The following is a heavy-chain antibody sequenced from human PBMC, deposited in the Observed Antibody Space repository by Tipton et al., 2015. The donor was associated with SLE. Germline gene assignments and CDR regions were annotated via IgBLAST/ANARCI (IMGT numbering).Heavy chain of an antibody. Sequence: TLSLTCTVSGGSLSSYYWSWLRQPAGKGLEWIGRIYSSGTTNYYPSLKSRVTMSVDTSKNQFSLKLSSVTAADTAVYYCARGGCSGGSCYPYYYGMDVWGPGTTVTVSS. CDR1: GGSLSSYY. CDR2: IYSSGTT. D-gene: IGHD2-15*01. V-gene: IGHV4-4*07. CDR3: ARGGCSGGSCYPYYYGMDV. J-gene: IGHJ6*02.